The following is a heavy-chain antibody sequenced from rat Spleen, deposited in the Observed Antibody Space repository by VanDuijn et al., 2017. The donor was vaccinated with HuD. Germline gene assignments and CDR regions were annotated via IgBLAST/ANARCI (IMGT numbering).Heavy chain of an antibody. CDR2: ISNGGDNT. V-gene: IGHV5-25*01. CDR3: TKSGEALDY. J-gene: IGHJ2*01. Sequence: EVQLVESGGGLVQPGRSMKLSCAASGFTFSNYYMAWVRQAPTKGLEWVASISNGGDNTRYRDSVKGRFTISRDNAKSTLYVQLNSLRSEDTATYFCTKSGEALDYWGQGVMVTVSS. CDR1: GFTFSNYY. D-gene: IGHD1-11*01.